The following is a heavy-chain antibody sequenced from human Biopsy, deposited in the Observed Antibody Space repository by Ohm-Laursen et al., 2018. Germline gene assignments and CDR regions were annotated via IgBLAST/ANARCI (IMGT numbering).Heavy chain of an antibody. CDR1: GGSISGYY. CDR3: ARSGQWARYYFDY. Sequence: SETLSLTCTVSGGSISGYYWSWIRQPPGKGLEWIGEINHRGYTVYNASLKGRVSISVDMSKNQLSLNLTSATAADTAVFYCARSGQWARYYFDYWGHGTLVTVSP. V-gene: IGHV4-34*01. D-gene: IGHD6-19*01. J-gene: IGHJ4*01. CDR2: INHRGYT.